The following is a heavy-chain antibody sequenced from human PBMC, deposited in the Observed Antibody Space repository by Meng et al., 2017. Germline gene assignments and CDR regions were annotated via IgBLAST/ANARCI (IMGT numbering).Heavy chain of an antibody. Sequence: VQSVADVQKPGSSVKVSCKASGGTFSSYAISWVRQAPGQVLEWMGGIIPIFGTANYAQKFQGRVTIITDESTSTAYMELSSLRAEDTAVYYCARGTMVRGVINAFNIWGQGTMVTVSS. V-gene: IGHV1-69*05. CDR3: ARGTMVRGVINAFNI. CDR1: GGTFSSYA. J-gene: IGHJ3*02. D-gene: IGHD3-10*01. CDR2: IIPIFGTA.